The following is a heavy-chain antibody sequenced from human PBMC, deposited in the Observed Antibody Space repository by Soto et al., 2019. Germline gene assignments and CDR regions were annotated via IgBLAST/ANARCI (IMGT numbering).Heavy chain of an antibody. CDR1: GFTFSSYA. CDR3: VKDQGYYDSSGPFDY. V-gene: IGHV3-64D*06. D-gene: IGHD3-22*01. CDR2: ISSNGGST. J-gene: IGHJ4*02. Sequence: VGSLRLSCSASGFTFSSYAMHWVRQAPGKGLEYVSAISSNGGSTYYADSVKGRFTISRDNSKNTLYLQMSSLRAEDTAVYYCVKDQGYYDSSGPFDYWGQGTLVTVSS.